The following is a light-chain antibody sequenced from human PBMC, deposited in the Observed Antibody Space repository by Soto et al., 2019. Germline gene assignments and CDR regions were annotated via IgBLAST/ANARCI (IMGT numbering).Light chain of an antibody. Sequence: EIVLTQSPGTLSLSPGERATLSCRASQSVSSNSLAWYQQKRGQAPRLLIYGASSRATGIPTRFSGSGSGTDVTLTISRLEPEDFAVYYCQQYDTSPLTFGQGTKVEI. CDR2: GAS. J-gene: IGKJ1*01. CDR1: QSVSSNS. V-gene: IGKV3-20*01. CDR3: QQYDTSPLT.